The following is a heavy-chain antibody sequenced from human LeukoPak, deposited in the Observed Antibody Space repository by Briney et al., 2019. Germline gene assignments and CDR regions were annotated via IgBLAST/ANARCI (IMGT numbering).Heavy chain of an antibody. CDR2: TARSGGDI. V-gene: IGHV3-48*03. J-gene: IGHJ4*02. D-gene: IGHD4-17*01. Sequence: PGGSLRLSCVVSGFTSSRYEMHWVRQAPGKGLEWVSYTARSGGDIHYAPSVRGRFTISSDNAKNSLYLQMNSLRAEDTAVYYCAREDTVTTSDYWGQGTLVTVSS. CDR3: AREDTVTTSDY. CDR1: GFTSSRYE.